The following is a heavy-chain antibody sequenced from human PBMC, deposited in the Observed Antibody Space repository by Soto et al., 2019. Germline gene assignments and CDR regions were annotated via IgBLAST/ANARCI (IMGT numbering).Heavy chain of an antibody. D-gene: IGHD3-3*01. CDR3: ARTIQVLRFLETGYYYGMDV. V-gene: IGHV1-69*06. J-gene: IGHJ6*02. CDR2: IIPIFGTA. CDR1: GGTLSSYA. Sequence: SVKVSCKASGGTLSSYAISWVRQAPGQGLEWMGGIIPIFGTANYAQKFQGRVTITADKSTSTAYMELSSLRSEDTAVYYCARTIQVLRFLETGYYYGMDVWGQGTTVTVSS.